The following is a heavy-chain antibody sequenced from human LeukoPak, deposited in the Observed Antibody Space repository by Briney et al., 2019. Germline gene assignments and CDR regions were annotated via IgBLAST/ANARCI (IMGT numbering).Heavy chain of an antibody. D-gene: IGHD2-2*01. CDR2: INPTTGGT. CDR3: PRLAAYQLLY. CDR1: GYTFTGYY. Sequence: ASVKVSCKASGYTFTGYYIHWVRQAPEQGLERMGWINPTTGGTNYAQKFLGRVTMTRETSISTAYMELSSLRSDDTTVYYCPRLAAYQLLYWRQGTLVTVSS. J-gene: IGHJ4*02. V-gene: IGHV1-2*02.